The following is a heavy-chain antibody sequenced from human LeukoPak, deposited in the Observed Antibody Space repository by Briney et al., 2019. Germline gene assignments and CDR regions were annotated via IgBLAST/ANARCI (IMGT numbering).Heavy chain of an antibody. CDR2: IYYPGSP. V-gene: IGHV4-31*02. D-gene: IGHD3-22*01. CDR1: GASISSGDSF. J-gene: IGHJ4*02. Sequence: SQTLSLTCIVSGASISSGDSFWTWIRHHPGRGLELIGHIYYPGSPYYNPSLKSRITISVDTAKNQFSLKLSSVTAADTAVYYCARGGENYSDSSGYYSLDHWGQGTRVTVSS. CDR3: ARGGENYSDSSGYYSLDH.